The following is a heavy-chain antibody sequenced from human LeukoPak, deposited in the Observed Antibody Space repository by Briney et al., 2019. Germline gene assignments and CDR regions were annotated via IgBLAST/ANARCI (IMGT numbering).Heavy chain of an antibody. Sequence: SETLSLTCSVYGGSFSGYYWSWIRQHPGKGLEWIGEINHSGRTNYNPSLKSRVTISVDTSKTQFSLKLSSVTAADTAVYYCARQNYGAALLRYWVQGTLVAVSS. J-gene: IGHJ4*02. V-gene: IGHV4-34*01. D-gene: IGHD4/OR15-4a*01. CDR3: ARQNYGAALLRY. CDR1: GGSFSGYY. CDR2: INHSGRT.